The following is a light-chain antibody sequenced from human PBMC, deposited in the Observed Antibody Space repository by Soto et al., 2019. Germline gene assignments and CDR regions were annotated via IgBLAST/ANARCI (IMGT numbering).Light chain of an antibody. V-gene: IGKV3-15*01. CDR1: QNISRS. CDR2: GAS. J-gene: IGKJ1*01. Sequence: EIVMTQSPVTLSVSPGERATLSCRSSQNISRSLAWYQQQPGQAPRLLIYGASTRATGIPARFSGSGSGTDFTLTISRLDPEDFAVYYCQHYDRAPMWTFGQGTKVDIK. CDR3: QHYDRAPMWT.